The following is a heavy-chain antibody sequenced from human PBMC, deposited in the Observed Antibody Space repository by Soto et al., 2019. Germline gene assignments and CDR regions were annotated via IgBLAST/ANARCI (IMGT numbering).Heavy chain of an antibody. J-gene: IGHJ4*02. D-gene: IGHD2-21*01. CDR2: VYHNGGA. Sequence: TPSLTCTVSGVSIHNSHSFWAWIRQPPGKGLQFIASVYHNGGAHYNSSLKSRVTISVDTANNQVSLRMRSLTAADTAFYYCGRIVEGSTRHSDCDYWGQGTPVTVSS. CDR1: GVSIHNSHSF. V-gene: IGHV4-39*05. CDR3: GRIVEGSTRHSDCDY.